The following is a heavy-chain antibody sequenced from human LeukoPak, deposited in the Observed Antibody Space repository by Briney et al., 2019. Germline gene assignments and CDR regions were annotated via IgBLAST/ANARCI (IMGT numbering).Heavy chain of an antibody. CDR1: GFTFRSYG. V-gene: IGHV3-33*01. J-gene: IGHJ4*02. Sequence: PGRCLRLSCAAPGFTFRSYGMHWVRQAPGKGLEWVAIVWYDGNNKYYADSVKGRFTVSRDNSKDTVSLQLNSLRAEDTAVYYCARGSGAAAGAFDYWGQGTLVTVPS. CDR3: ARGSGAAAGAFDY. D-gene: IGHD6-13*01. CDR2: VWYDGNNK.